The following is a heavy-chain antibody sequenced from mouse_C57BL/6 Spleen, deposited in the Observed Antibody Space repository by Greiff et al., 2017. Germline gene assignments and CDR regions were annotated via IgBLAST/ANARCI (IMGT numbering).Heavy chain of an antibody. D-gene: IGHD1-1*01. CDR2: IDPSDSET. J-gene: IGHJ3*01. CDR3: AIYGSSSWFAY. V-gene: IGHV1-52*01. CDR1: GYTFTSYW. Sequence: VQLQQPGAELVRPGSSVKLSCKASGYTFTSYWMHWVKQRPIQGLEWIGNIDPSDSETHYNQKFKDKATLTVDKSSRPDYIQLSSLTSEDAAVYYCAIYGSSSWFAYWGQGTLVTVSA.